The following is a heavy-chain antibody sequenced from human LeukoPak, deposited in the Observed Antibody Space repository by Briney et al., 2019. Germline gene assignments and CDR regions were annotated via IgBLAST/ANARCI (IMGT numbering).Heavy chain of an antibody. D-gene: IGHD1-1*01. CDR3: ARGQLEWENYYYGMDV. CDR1: GFTFSSYG. Sequence: GGSLRLSCAASGFTFSSYGMHWVRQAPGKGLEWVAVIWYDGSNKYYADSVKGRFTISRDNSKNTLYLQMNSLRAEDTAVYYCARGQLEWENYYYGMDVWAKGPRSPSP. V-gene: IGHV3-33*01. CDR2: IWYDGSNK. J-gene: IGHJ6*02.